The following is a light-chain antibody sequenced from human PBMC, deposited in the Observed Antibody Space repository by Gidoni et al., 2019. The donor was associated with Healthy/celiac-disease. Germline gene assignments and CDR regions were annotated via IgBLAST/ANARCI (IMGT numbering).Light chain of an antibody. CDR3: QQSYSTPWT. CDR2: AAS. J-gene: IGKJ1*01. Sequence: DIQMTQPPSSLSASVGDRVTITCRASQSISSYLNWYQQKPVKAPKLLIYAASSLQSGVPSRFSGSGSGTDFTLTISSLQPEDFATYYCQQSYSTPWTFGQXTKVEIK. CDR1: QSISSY. V-gene: IGKV1-39*01.